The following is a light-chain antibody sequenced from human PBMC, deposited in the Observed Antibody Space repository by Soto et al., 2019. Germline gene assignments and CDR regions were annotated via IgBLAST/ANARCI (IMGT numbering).Light chain of an antibody. V-gene: IGLV1-40*01. CDR2: GNS. J-gene: IGLJ1*01. Sequence: QSVLTQPPSESRAPGQRVTISCTGSSSNIGAGYDVHWYQQLPGTAPKLLIYGNSNRPSGVPDRFSGSKSGTSASLAITGLQAEDEAHYYCQSYDSSLSGVVFGTGTKLTIL. CDR1: SSNIGAGYD. CDR3: QSYDSSLSGVV.